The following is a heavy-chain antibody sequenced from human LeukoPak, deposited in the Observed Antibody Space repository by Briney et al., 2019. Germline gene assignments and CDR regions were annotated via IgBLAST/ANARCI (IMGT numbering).Heavy chain of an antibody. J-gene: IGHJ4*02. CDR3: ARDYYGSGGGFDY. V-gene: IGHV4-59*01. Sequence: SETLSLTCSVSGGSISSLYWSWIRQPPGKGLEWIGYIYYTGSTNYNPSLKSRVTISVDTSKNQFSLKLSSVTAADTAVYYCARDYYGSGGGFDYWGQGTLVTVSS. CDR2: IYYTGST. CDR1: GGSISSLY. D-gene: IGHD3-10*01.